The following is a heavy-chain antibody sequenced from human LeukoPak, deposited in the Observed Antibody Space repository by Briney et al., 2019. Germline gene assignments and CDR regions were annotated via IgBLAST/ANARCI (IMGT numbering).Heavy chain of an antibody. CDR3: AKTPRPRDFWSGYYSGFDY. CDR1: GFTFSTYA. CDR2: ISGSVVST. Sequence: GGSLRLSCAASGFTFSTYAMSSVRQAPGKGLEWVSHISGSVVSTHCADSVKGGFTISRDNSKNTRYLQMNSLRGEDTAVYYCAKTPRPRDFWSGYYSGFDYWGQGTLVTVSS. D-gene: IGHD3-3*01. J-gene: IGHJ4*02. V-gene: IGHV3-23*01.